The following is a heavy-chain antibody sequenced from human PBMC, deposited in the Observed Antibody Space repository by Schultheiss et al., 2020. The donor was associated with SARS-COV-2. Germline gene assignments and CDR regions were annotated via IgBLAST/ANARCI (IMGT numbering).Heavy chain of an antibody. CDR3: AKVAVATIRWYYFDY. J-gene: IGHJ4*02. CDR2: IIIKTDGGTT. CDR1: GFTFTNAW. D-gene: IGHD5-12*01. Sequence: GGSLRLSCATSGFTFTNAWMTWVRQAPGKGLEWVGRIIIKTDGGTTDYAAPVKGRFTVLRDVSKTTVYLQMDSLKTEDTAVYYCAKVAVATIRWYYFDYWGQGTLVTVSS. V-gene: IGHV3-15*01.